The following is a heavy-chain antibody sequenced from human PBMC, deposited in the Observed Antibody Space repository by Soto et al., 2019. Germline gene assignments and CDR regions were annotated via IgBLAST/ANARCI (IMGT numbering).Heavy chain of an antibody. CDR2: LSGSGGDT. Sequence: GGSLRLSCVASGFTFSSFAMSWVRQAPGKGLEWVSTLSGSGGDTYYADSVNGRFTISRDKSKNTLYLQMDRLRVEDTAVYYCAKRGGYDYVWKSYRPDYWGQGTLVTVSS. J-gene: IGHJ4*02. CDR1: GFTFSSFA. CDR3: AKRGGYDYVWKSYRPDY. V-gene: IGHV3-23*01. D-gene: IGHD3-16*02.